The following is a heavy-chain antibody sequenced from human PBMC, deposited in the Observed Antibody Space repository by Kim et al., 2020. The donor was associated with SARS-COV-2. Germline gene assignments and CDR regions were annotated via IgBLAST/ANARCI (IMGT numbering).Heavy chain of an antibody. J-gene: IGHJ6*03. CDR2: INSDGSST. CDR1: GFTFSSYW. Sequence: GGSLRLSCAASGFTFSSYWMHWVRQAPGKGLVWVSRINSDGSSTSYADSVKGRFTISRDNAKNTLYLQMNSLRAEDTAVYYCARVAGFTIFGVVPGNYYYLDVGAKGTTGTVSS. CDR3: ARVAGFTIFGVVPGNYYYLDV. D-gene: IGHD3-3*01. V-gene: IGHV3-74*01.